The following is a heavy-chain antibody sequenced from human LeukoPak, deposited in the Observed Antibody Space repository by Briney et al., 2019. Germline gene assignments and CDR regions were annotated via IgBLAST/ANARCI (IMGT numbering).Heavy chain of an antibody. V-gene: IGHV3-7*03. J-gene: IGHJ6*04. D-gene: IGHD3-10*01. CDR3: ARLMVRGFYYYYGMDV. CDR2: IKQDGSEK. CDR1: GFTFSSYW. Sequence: GGSLRLSCAASGFTFSSYWMSWVRQAPGKGLEWVANIKQDGSEKYYVDSVKGRFTISRDNAKNSLYLQMNSLRAEDTALYYCARLMVRGFYYYYGMDVWGKGTTVTVSS.